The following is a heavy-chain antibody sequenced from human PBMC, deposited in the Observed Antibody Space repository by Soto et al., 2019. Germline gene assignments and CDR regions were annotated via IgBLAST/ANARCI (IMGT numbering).Heavy chain of an antibody. CDR3: ARPTGRLLFLFDP. CDR2: INAGNGNT. CDR1: GYTFTSYA. Sequence: ASVKVSCKASGYTFTSYAMHWVRQAPGQRLEWMGWINAGNGNTKYSQKFQGRVTITRDTSASTAYMELSSLRSEDTAVYYRARPTGRLLFLFDPCGQCILVTVSS. V-gene: IGHV1-3*01. D-gene: IGHD2-21*02. J-gene: IGHJ5*02.